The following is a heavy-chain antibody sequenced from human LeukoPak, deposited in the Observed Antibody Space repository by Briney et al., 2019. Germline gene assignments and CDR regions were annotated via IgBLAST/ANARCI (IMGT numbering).Heavy chain of an antibody. CDR3: ARRTYYFDS. CDR2: ISAYNGNT. J-gene: IGHJ4*02. CDR1: GYTFTSYG. V-gene: IGHV1-18*01. Sequence: ASVKVSCKASGYTFTSYGISWVRQAPGQGLEWMGWISAYNGNTNYAQKLQGRVTITADKSTSTAYMELSSLRSQDTAVYYCARRTYYFDSWGQGTLVTVSS. D-gene: IGHD3/OR15-3a*01.